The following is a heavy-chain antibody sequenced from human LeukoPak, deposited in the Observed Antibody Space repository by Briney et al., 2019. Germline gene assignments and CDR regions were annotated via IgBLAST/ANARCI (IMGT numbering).Heavy chain of an antibody. D-gene: IGHD1-20*01. CDR3: ARETNWNDEAFDY. Sequence: PGGSLRLSCAASGFTFSNYAMSWVRQAPGKGLEWVSSISSSSSYIYYADSVKGRFTISRDNAKNSLYLQMNSLRAEDTAVYYCARETNWNDEAFDYWGQGTLVTVSS. J-gene: IGHJ4*02. V-gene: IGHV3-21*01. CDR2: ISSSSSYI. CDR1: GFTFSNYA.